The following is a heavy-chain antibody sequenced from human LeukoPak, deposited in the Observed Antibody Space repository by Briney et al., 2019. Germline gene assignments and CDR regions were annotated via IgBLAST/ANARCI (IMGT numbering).Heavy chain of an antibody. D-gene: IGHD3-3*01. CDR1: GFTFSSYA. CDR3: AKDRSSWYYPFDS. CDR2: VSGGGHNT. Sequence: GGSLRLSCVASGFTFSSYAMSWVRQAPGKGLEWVSVVSGGGHNTYYADSVKGRFTMSRDNSKRTVYLQMNSLRAVDTAVYYCAKDRSSWYYPFDSWGQGTLVTVSS. V-gene: IGHV3-23*01. J-gene: IGHJ4*02.